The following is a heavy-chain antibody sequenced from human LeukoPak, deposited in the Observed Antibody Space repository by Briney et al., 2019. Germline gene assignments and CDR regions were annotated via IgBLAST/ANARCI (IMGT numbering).Heavy chain of an antibody. CDR1: GFTFSNYG. V-gene: IGHV3-23*01. Sequence: PGGSLRLSCGASGFTFSNYGMSWVRQAPGKGLEWVSVISGSGANTYYADSVKGRFTISRDNSKNTLYLQVNSLRAEDTAVYYCAKAKSYYSNYDYWGQGTLVTVSS. J-gene: IGHJ4*02. CDR2: ISGSGANT. D-gene: IGHD4-11*01. CDR3: AKAKSYYSNYDY.